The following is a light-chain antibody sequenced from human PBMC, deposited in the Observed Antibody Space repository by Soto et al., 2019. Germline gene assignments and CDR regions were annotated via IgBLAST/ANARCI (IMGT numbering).Light chain of an antibody. CDR3: QQYRSSPIA. CDR1: QGVASRY. J-gene: IGKJ5*01. V-gene: IGKV3-20*01. Sequence: EIVLTQSPGTLSLSPGERATLSCRASQGVASRYLAWYQQKPGQAPRLLIYGASTRATGIPDRFSGSGLGTDFTLTISRLEPEDFAVYYCQQYRSSPIAFGQGTRLEIK. CDR2: GAS.